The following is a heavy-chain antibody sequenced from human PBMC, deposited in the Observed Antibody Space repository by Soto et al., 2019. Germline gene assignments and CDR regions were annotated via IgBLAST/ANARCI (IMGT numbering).Heavy chain of an antibody. CDR2: ISAYNGNK. J-gene: IGHJ3*02. CDR1: GYTFTSYS. V-gene: IGHV1-18*01. D-gene: IGHD3-16*01. Sequence: GASVKVSCKASGYTFTSYSVSWVRQAPGQGLEWMGWISAYNGNKNYAQKLQGRVTMTTDTSTSTAYMELRSLRSDDTAVYYCARDRYYDYVWGSYCYFPEDALDSCAQGTIVTVSS. CDR3: ARDRYYDYVWGSYCYFPEDALDS.